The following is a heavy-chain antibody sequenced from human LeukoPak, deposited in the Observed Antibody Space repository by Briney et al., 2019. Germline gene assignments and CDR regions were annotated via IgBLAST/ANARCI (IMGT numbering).Heavy chain of an antibody. Sequence: SETLSLTCAVYSGSFSGYCWSWIRQPPGKGLEWIGEINHRGNTNYNPSFMTRVTISVDTSKNQFSLKLSSVTAADTAVYYCARRTYDSGWVIEYRGQGNLVTVSS. D-gene: IGHD3-22*01. CDR2: INHRGNT. CDR1: SGSFSGYC. V-gene: IGHV4-34*01. CDR3: ARRTYDSGWVIEY. J-gene: IGHJ4*01.